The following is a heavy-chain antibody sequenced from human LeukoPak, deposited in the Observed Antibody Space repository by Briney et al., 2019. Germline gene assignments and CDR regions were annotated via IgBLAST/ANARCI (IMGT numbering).Heavy chain of an antibody. CDR1: GFTFSIYG. CDR2: ICGSGSGGST. J-gene: IGHJ4*02. Sequence: GGSLRLSCAVSGFTFSIYGMTWVRQAPGKGLEWVSAICGSGSGGSTYYADSVKGRFTISRDNSKNTLYLQMNSLRAEDTAVYYCAKDKIAVAGKGTPSSGLYWGQGTLVTASS. V-gene: IGHV3-23*01. D-gene: IGHD6-19*01. CDR3: AKDKIAVAGKGTPSSGLY.